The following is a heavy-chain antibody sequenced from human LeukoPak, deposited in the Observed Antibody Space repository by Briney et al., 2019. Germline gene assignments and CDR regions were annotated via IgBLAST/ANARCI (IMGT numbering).Heavy chain of an antibody. D-gene: IGHD6-13*01. Sequence: SETLSLTCSVSGDSLSYSTYYWAWIRQPPGKGLEWIGSVYYTGNTYYNPSLMSRATISADTSKNQFSLHLSSVTAADTAIYYCARERAGTGTETWGQGTLVIVSS. CDR3: ARERAGTGTET. V-gene: IGHV4-39*07. J-gene: IGHJ5*02. CDR1: GDSLSYSTYY. CDR2: VYYTGNT.